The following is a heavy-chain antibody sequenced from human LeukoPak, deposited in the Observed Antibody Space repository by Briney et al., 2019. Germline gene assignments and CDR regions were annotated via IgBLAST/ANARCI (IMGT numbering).Heavy chain of an antibody. J-gene: IGHJ4*02. CDR1: GGSITNNY. CDR2: THDSGNS. D-gene: IGHD3-22*01. V-gene: IGHV4-59*03. CDR3: ARLRNLYYYNSSGYYVDY. Sequence: SETPSLTCTVSGGSITNNYWAWIRQPPGKGLEWIGYTHDSGNSNYNPSLRSRVTISIDASKNQFSLKLTSVTAADTAVYYCARLRNLYYYNSSGYYVDYWGQGTLVTVSS.